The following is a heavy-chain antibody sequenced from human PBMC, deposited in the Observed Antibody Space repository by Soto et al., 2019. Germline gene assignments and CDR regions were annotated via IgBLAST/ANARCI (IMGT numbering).Heavy chain of an antibody. CDR3: ARGTSWSGMDV. Sequence: PSETLSLTCTVSGGSISSFSWSWIRQPPGKGLEWIGYIYFSGSTNYNPSLKSRVTISVDTSKNQFSLNLSSVTAADTAVYYCARGTSWSGMDVWGPGTTVTVSS. CDR2: IYFSGST. J-gene: IGHJ6*02. D-gene: IGHD2-2*01. V-gene: IGHV4-59*01. CDR1: GGSISSFS.